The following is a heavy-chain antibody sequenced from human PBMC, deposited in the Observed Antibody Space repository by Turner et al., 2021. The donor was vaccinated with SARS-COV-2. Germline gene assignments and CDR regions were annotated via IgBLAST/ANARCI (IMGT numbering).Heavy chain of an antibody. D-gene: IGHD5-18*01. J-gene: IGHJ6*02. CDR3: ARDLEGAMVTYYYGMDV. CDR2: IWYDGSNR. Sequence: QVQLVESGGGVVQPGRSLRLSCAASGFTFSSYGLNWVRQAPGKGLEWVAFIWYDGSNRYYADSVKGRFTISRDNSKNTLYLQMNSLRAEDTAVYYCARDLEGAMVTYYYGMDVWGQGTTVTVSS. CDR1: GFTFSSYG. V-gene: IGHV3-33*01.